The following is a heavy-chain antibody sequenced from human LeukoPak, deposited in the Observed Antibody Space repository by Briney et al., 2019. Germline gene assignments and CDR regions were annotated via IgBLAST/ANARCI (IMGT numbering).Heavy chain of an antibody. CDR3: ARTRYYYNSRSYGAPYYFDY. J-gene: IGHJ4*02. D-gene: IGHD3-10*01. CDR2: NYYSEST. Sequence: SETLSLTCAVSGGSISINSYYCGWIRRPRGKGLEGIGSNYYSESTYYNPSLKSRVTISVDTSNNQISLNLSSLTAADTAVYYCARTRYYYNSRSYGAPYYFDYWGQGTVLTVST. V-gene: IGHV4-39*01. CDR1: GGSISINSYY.